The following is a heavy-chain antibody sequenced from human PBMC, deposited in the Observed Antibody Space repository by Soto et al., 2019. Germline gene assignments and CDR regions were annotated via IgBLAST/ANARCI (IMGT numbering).Heavy chain of an antibody. CDR2: IGTAGDT. V-gene: IGHV3-13*01. Sequence: GGSLRLSCAASGFTFSSYDMHWVRQATGKGLEWVSAIGTAGDTYYPGSVKGRFTISRENAKNSLYLQMNSLRAGDTAVYYCARVGGGNRAFDIWGQGTMVTVSS. J-gene: IGHJ3*02. CDR1: GFTFSSYD. D-gene: IGHD2-15*01. CDR3: ARVGGGNRAFDI.